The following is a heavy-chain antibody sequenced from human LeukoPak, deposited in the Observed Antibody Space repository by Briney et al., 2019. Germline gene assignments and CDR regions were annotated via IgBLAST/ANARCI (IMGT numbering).Heavy chain of an antibody. D-gene: IGHD1-26*01. V-gene: IGHV3-7*04. J-gene: IGHJ5*02. CDR2: IKEDGSEK. CDR3: ARDRSGSYH. CDR1: GFTFSDYY. Sequence: PGGSLRLSCAASGFTFSDYYMSWIRQAPGKGLEWVANIKEDGSEKYYVDSVKGRFTISRDNAKNSLYLQMNSLRVEDTAVYFCARDRSGSYHWGQGTLVTVSS.